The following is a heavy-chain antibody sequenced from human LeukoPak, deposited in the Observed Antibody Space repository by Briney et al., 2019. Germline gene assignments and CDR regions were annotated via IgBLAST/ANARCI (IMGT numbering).Heavy chain of an antibody. CDR2: FSSISSYI. CDR1: GLTSSIYI. CDR3: ARDPYNGGYGDSYYYYMDV. Sequence: GGSLRLSCAAPGLTSSIYIMNWVRQAPGKGLGWVSSFSSISSYIYSADSVKGRSTISRDNAKNSLHLQMNSLRGEDTAIYYCARDPYNGGYGDSYYYYMDVWGKGTTVTISS. V-gene: IGHV3-21*06. D-gene: IGHD1-26*01. J-gene: IGHJ6*03.